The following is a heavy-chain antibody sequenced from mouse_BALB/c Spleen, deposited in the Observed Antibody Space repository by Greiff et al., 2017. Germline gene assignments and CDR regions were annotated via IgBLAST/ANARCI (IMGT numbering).Heavy chain of an antibody. CDR3: TREDGNYDWFAY. Sequence: QVQLQQPGAELVRPGASVKLSCKASGYTFTSYWINWVKQRPGQGLEWIGNIYPSDSYTNYNQKFKDKATLTVDKSSSTAHMQLSSPTSEDSAVYYCTREDGNYDWFAYWGQGTLVTVSA. V-gene: IGHV1-69*02. D-gene: IGHD2-1*01. CDR2: IYPSDSYT. J-gene: IGHJ3*01. CDR1: GYTFTSYW.